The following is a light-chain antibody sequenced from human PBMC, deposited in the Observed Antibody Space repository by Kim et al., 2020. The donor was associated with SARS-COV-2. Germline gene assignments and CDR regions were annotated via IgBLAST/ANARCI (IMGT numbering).Light chain of an antibody. J-gene: IGKJ1*01. V-gene: IGKV1-5*03. CDR2: EAS. CDR3: QQYNTYSWT. CDR1: QSIGGW. Sequence: ASVGDRVTSTCRASQSIGGWLAWHQQKPGKAPKVLIYEASSLESGVSSRFTGSGSGTEFTLTISSLQPDDFATYYCQQYNTYSWTFGQGTKVDIK.